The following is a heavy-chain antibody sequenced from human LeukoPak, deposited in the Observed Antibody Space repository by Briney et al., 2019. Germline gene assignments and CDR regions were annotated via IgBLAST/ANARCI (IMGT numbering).Heavy chain of an antibody. CDR1: GDSISNYY. V-gene: IGHV4-59*01. CDR2: IYYSGST. J-gene: IGHJ4*02. Sequence: SETLSLTCTVSGDSISNYYWSWIRQPPGKGLEWIGYIYYSGSTNYNPSLKSRVTISVDTSKNQFSLKLSSVTAADTAVYYCARGYSYGYGGYYFDYWGQGTLVTVSS. CDR3: ARGYSYGYGGYYFDY. D-gene: IGHD5-18*01.